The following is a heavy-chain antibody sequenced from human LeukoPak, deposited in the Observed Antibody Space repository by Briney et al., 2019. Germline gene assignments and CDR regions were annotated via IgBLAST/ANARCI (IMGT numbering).Heavy chain of an antibody. CDR2: VSADGSER. J-gene: IGHJ4*02. CDR1: GFTFSSYA. V-gene: IGHV3-30*04. D-gene: IGHD3-3*01. CDR3: AKGSGAYGHPTSPLFDF. Sequence: GGSLRLSCAVSGFTFSSYAIHWVRQTPGRGLEWVAVVSADGSERYYAESVKGRFTISRDNSKNTLFLEMSSLRTEDTAVYYCAKGSGAYGHPTSPLFDFWGQGTLVIVSS.